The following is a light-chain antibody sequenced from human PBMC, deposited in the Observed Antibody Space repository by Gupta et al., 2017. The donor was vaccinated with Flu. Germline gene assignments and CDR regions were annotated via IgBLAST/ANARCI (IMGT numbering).Light chain of an antibody. CDR1: QSISSW. Sequence: GDRGTITCRASQSISSWLAWYLQKPGQAPRLLIYKASNLKSGFPSRFSGRGSGTEFTLTISSLQPDDFATYYCQQYNSYSWTFGQGTRVEIK. J-gene: IGKJ1*01. CDR2: KAS. V-gene: IGKV1-5*03. CDR3: QQYNSYSWT.